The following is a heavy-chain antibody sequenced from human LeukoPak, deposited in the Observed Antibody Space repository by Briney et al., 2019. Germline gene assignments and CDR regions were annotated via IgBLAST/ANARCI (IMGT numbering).Heavy chain of an antibody. D-gene: IGHD3-3*01. V-gene: IGHV3-23*01. CDR2: ISGSGGST. CDR3: AKFYYDFWSGYPHFDY. Sequence: RAGGSLRLSCAASGFTFSSCAMSWVRQAPGKGLGGVSSISGSGGSTYYADSVKGRFTISRYNSKNTLYLQMNSLRAEDTAVYYCAKFYYDFWSGYPHFDYWGQGTLVTVSS. CDR1: GFTFSSCA. J-gene: IGHJ4*02.